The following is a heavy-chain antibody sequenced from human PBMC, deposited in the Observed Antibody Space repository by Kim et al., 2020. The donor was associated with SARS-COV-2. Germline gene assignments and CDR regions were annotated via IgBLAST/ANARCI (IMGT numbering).Heavy chain of an antibody. D-gene: IGHD3-22*01. Sequence: TRYSPPLQGQVTISAKKSISTAYLQWSSLKASDTAMYYCARSGDYSEFDYWGQGTLVTVSS. V-gene: IGHV5-51*01. J-gene: IGHJ4*02. CDR2: T. CDR3: ARSGDYSEFDY.